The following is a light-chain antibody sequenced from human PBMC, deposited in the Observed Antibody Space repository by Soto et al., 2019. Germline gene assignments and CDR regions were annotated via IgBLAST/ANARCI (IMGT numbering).Light chain of an antibody. V-gene: IGKV4-1*01. CDR1: QSVLYSSNNKNY. CDR2: WAS. Sequence: DIVMTQSPDSLAVSLGERATINCKSGQSVLYSSNNKNYLAWYQQKPGQPSKLLIYWASTRESGVPDRFSGSGSGTDFTLTISSLQAEDVAVYYCKQYYSTPAITFGQGTRLEIK. CDR3: KQYYSTPAIT. J-gene: IGKJ5*01.